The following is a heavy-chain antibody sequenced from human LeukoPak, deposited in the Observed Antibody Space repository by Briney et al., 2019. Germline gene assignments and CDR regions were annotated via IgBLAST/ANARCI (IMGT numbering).Heavy chain of an antibody. Sequence: GGSLRLSCAASGFTVSSNYMNWVRQAPGKGLEWVSVIYSGGSTYYADSVKGRFTISRGNSKNTLYLQMNSLRAEDTAVYYCARATNWGYAFDIWGQGTMVTVSS. J-gene: IGHJ3*02. D-gene: IGHD7-27*01. V-gene: IGHV3-53*01. CDR1: GFTVSSNY. CDR2: IYSGGST. CDR3: ARATNWGYAFDI.